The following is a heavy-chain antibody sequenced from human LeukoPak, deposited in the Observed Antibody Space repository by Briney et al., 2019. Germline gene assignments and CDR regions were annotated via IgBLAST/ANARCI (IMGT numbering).Heavy chain of an antibody. J-gene: IGHJ4*02. Sequence: TSETLSLTCTVSGGSISSYYWSSIRQPPGKGLEWIGDIYYSGSTNYKPSLKSRVTISVDTSKNQFSLRLSSVTAADTAVYYSARLASGSYGPLTPFDYWGQGTLVTVSS. CDR1: GGSISSYY. CDR3: ARLASGSYGPLTPFDY. CDR2: IYYSGST. V-gene: IGHV4-59*08. D-gene: IGHD1-26*01.